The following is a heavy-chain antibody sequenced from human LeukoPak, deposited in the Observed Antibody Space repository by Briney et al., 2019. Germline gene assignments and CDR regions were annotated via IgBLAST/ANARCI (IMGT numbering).Heavy chain of an antibody. V-gene: IGHV1-2*04. CDR2: INPNSGGT. D-gene: IGHD6-19*01. CDR3: AIPFNGYSSGWYTFDY. Sequence: ASVKVSCKASGYTFTGYYMHWVRQAPGQGLEWMGWINPNSGGTNYAQKFQGWVTMTRDTSISTAYMELSRLRSDDTAVYYCAIPFNGYSSGWYTFDYWGQGTLVTVSS. J-gene: IGHJ4*02. CDR1: GYTFTGYY.